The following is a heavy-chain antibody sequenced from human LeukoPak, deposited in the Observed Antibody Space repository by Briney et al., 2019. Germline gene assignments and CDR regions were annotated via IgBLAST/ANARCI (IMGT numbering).Heavy chain of an antibody. D-gene: IGHD2-2*02. J-gene: IGHJ6*03. V-gene: IGHV4-34*01. CDR3: ARGQYCSSTSCYKGQRGYYYYMDV. CDR2: INHSGST. CDR1: GGSFSGYY. Sequence: SETLSLTCAVYGGSFSGYYWSWIRRPPGKGLEWIGEINHSGSTNYNPSLKSRVTISVDTSKNQFSLKLSSVTAADTAVYYCARGQYCSSTSCYKGQRGYYYYMDVWGKGTTVTVSS.